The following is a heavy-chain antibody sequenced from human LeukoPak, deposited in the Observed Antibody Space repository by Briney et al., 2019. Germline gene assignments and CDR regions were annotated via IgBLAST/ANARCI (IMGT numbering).Heavy chain of an antibody. CDR3: ARDRVGSTWFDP. V-gene: IGHV4-59*01. CDR2: IYYSGST. J-gene: IGHJ5*02. CDR1: GGSISSYY. Sequence: SETLSLTCTVPGGSISSYYWSWIRQPPGKGLEWIGYIYYSGSTNYNPSLKSRVTISVDTSKNQFSLKLSSVTAADMAVYYCARDRVGSTWFDPWGQGTLVTVSS. D-gene: IGHD3-16*01.